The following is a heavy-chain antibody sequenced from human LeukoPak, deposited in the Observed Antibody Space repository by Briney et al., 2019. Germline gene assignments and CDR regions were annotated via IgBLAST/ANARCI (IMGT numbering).Heavy chain of an antibody. J-gene: IGHJ4*02. V-gene: IGHV3-23*01. CDR2: ISDSGGRT. D-gene: IGHD1-26*01. CDR1: GFTFRSYG. Sequence: GGSLRLSCAASGFTFRSYGMSWVRQAPGKGLEWVSVISDSGGRTYYADSVKGRFTISRDNSKDTLYLQMNSLRVEDTAVYYCARVESGSGRDWGQGTLVTVSS. CDR3: ARVESGSGRD.